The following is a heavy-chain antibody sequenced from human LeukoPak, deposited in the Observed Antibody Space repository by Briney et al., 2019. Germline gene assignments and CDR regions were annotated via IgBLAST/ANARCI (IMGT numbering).Heavy chain of an antibody. J-gene: IGHJ3*02. V-gene: IGHV3-21*01. Sequence: GGSLRLSCAASGFTFSSYSMNWVRQAPGKGLEWVSSISSSSSYIYYADSVKGRFTISRDNAKNSLYLQMNSLRAEDTAVYYCARDRGDGYERSHSAFDIWGQGTMVTVSS. D-gene: IGHD5-24*01. CDR1: GFTFSSYS. CDR3: ARDRGDGYERSHSAFDI. CDR2: ISSSSSYI.